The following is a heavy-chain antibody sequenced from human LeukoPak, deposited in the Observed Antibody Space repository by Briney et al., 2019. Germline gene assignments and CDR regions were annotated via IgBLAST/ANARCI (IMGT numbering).Heavy chain of an antibody. Sequence: SETLSLTCAVYGGSFSGYYWSWIRQPPGKGLEWIGEINHSGSTNYNPSLKSRVTTSVDTSKNQFSLKLSSVTAADTAVYYCARIGYYYYYGMDVWGQGTTVTVSS. D-gene: IGHD3-16*01. CDR2: INHSGST. CDR3: ARIGYYYYYGMDV. V-gene: IGHV4-34*01. CDR1: GGSFSGYY. J-gene: IGHJ6*02.